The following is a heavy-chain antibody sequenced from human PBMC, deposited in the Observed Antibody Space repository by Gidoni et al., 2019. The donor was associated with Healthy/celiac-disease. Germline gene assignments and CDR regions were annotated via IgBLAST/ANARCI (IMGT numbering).Heavy chain of an antibody. J-gene: IGHJ4*02. CDR3: ARQSGSYHSLDY. Sequence: EVQLVESGGGLVQPGGSLSLSGAASGFTFSSYWMSWVRQAPGKGLEWGANIKQDGSEKYYVDSVKGRFTISRDNAKNSLYLQMNSLRAEDTAVYYCARQSGSYHSLDYWGQGTLVTVSS. CDR2: IKQDGSEK. CDR1: GFTFSSYW. V-gene: IGHV3-7*01. D-gene: IGHD1-26*01.